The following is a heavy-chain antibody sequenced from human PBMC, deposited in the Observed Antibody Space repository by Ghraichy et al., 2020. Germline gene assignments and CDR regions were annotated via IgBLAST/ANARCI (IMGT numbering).Heavy chain of an antibody. J-gene: IGHJ6*03. D-gene: IGHD5/OR15-5a*01. Sequence: SETLSLTCTVPGGSMKTYYWSWIRQSPGKGLEWLGDNFYYASAKYNPSLEGRATISVDTSKNQFSLRLSSVTAADTAVYYCVRRGLGHYIDVWCRGTTVIVS. CDR3: VRRGLGHYIDV. CDR2: NFYYASA. CDR1: GGSMKTYY. V-gene: IGHV4-59*08.